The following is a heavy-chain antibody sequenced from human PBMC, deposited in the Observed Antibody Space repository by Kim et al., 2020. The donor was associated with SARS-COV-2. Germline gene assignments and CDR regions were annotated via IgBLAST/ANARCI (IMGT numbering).Heavy chain of an antibody. Sequence: GGSLRLSCAASGFTFSSYAMHWVRQAPGKGLEWVAVISYDGSNKYYADSVKGRFTISRDNSKNTLYLQMNSLRAEDTAVYYCARETWLGESDYWGQGTLVTVSS. V-gene: IGHV3-30*04. CDR3: ARETWLGESDY. CDR2: ISYDGSNK. D-gene: IGHD3-10*01. J-gene: IGHJ4*02. CDR1: GFTFSSYA.